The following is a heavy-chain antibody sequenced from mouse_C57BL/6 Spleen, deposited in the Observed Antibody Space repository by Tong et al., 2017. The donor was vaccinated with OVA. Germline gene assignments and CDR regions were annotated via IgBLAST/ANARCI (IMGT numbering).Heavy chain of an antibody. CDR2: INPGSGGT. J-gene: IGHJ3*01. Sequence: VQLQESGAELVRPGTSVKVSCKASGYAFTNYLIEWVKQRPGQGLEWIGVINPGSGGTNYNEKFKGKATLTADKSDSTAYMQLSGLTCDDSAVWFCAREYYRYARFAYWNKGTLVTVSA. CDR3: AREYYRYARFAY. CDR1: GYAFTNYL. V-gene: IGHV1-54*01. D-gene: IGHD2-14*01.